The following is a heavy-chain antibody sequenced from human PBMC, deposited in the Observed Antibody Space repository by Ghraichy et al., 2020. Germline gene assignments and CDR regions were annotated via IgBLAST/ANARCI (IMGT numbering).Heavy chain of an antibody. V-gene: IGHV3-7*03. Sequence: GGSLRLSCAASGFTFSTYWMSWVRQAPGKGLEWVANIKQDGSDKYYVDSVKGRFTISRDNAKNSLYLQMNSLRAEDTAVYYCARESRIEVFGIADYWGQGTLVTVSS. CDR2: IKQDGSDK. D-gene: IGHD6-19*01. CDR3: ARESRIEVFGIADY. CDR1: GFTFSTYW. J-gene: IGHJ4*02.